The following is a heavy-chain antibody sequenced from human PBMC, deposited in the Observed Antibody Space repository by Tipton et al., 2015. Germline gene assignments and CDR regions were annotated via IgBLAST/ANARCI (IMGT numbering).Heavy chain of an antibody. D-gene: IGHD1-26*01. V-gene: IGHV4-4*02. CDR1: GGSISSTNW. Sequence: TLSLTCAVSGGSISSTNWWTWVRQPPGKGLEWIGEISQSGNTNYNPSLKSLFTISADKSKNQFSLNLKSVTAADTAVYYCARGFPGDTNKDVFFDPWGQGTLVTVSS. CDR3: ARGFPGDTNKDVFFDP. CDR2: ISQSGNT. J-gene: IGHJ5*02.